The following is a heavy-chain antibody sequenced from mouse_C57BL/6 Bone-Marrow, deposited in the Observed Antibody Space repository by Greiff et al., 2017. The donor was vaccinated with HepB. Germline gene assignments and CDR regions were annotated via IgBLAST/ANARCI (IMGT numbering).Heavy chain of an antibody. CDR3: ARHGIPMDY. V-gene: IGHV5-6*01. CDR2: ISSGGSYT. J-gene: IGHJ4*01. CDR1: GFTFSSYG. Sequence: EVKLVESGGDLVKPGGSLKLSCAASGFTFSSYGMSWVRQTPDKRLEWVATISSGGSYTYYPDSVKGRFTISRDNAKNTLYLQMSSLKSEDTAMYYCARHGIPMDYGGQGTSVTVSS.